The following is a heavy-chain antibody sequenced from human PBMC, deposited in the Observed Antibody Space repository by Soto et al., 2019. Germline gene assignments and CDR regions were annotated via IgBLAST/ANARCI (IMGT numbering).Heavy chain of an antibody. CDR1: GVTVSDSY. V-gene: IGHV3-53*01. J-gene: IGHJ6*02. Sequence: EVQLVESGGGLIQSGGSLRLSCAVSGVTVSDSYINWVRQAPGRGLEWVSVTYNGGTTFYADSVRGRFTISRDSSRNREDLQMNKLRIEDRAVYYCARGFGTYCTSFSSSNYYFGMGVWGQGTTVTVSS. CDR3: ARGFGTYCTSFSSSNYYFGMGV. CDR2: TYNGGTT. D-gene: IGHD2-2*01.